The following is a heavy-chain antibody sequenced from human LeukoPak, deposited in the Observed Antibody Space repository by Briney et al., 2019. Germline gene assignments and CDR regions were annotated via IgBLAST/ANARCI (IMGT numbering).Heavy chain of an antibody. CDR2: INQDGSEK. D-gene: IGHD6-13*01. J-gene: IGHJ4*02. V-gene: IGHV3-7*01. Sequence: PGGSLRLSCAASGFTFSGYWMSWVRQAPGKGLEWVANINQDGSEKYYVDSVKGRFTISRDNAKNSVYLQMNSLRAEDTAVYYCARDRVWTVLYWGQGTPVSVSS. CDR3: ARDRVWTVLY. CDR1: GFTFSGYW.